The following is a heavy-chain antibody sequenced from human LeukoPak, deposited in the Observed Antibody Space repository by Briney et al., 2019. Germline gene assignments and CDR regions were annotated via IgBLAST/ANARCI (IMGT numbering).Heavy chain of an antibody. Sequence: GGSLRLSCAASGFTFSTYAMSWVRQAPGKGLEWVSVISGSGGSTYYADSVKGRFTISRDNSKNTLYLQMNSLRAEDTAVYYCAKTGYNYGYGAFDIWGQGTMLTVSS. J-gene: IGHJ3*02. CDR3: AKTGYNYGYGAFDI. CDR2: ISGSGGST. V-gene: IGHV3-23*01. CDR1: GFTFSTYA. D-gene: IGHD5-18*01.